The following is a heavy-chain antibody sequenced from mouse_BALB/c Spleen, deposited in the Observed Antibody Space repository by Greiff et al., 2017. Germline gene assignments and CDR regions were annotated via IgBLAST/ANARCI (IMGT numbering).Heavy chain of an antibody. CDR2: ISDGGSYT. Sequence: EVQVVESGGGLVKPGGSLKLSCAASGFTFSDYYMYWVRQTPEKRLEWVATISDGGSYTYYPDSVKGRFTISRDNAKNNLYLQMSSLKSEDTAMYYCAREKYGNLLMDYWGQGTSVTVSS. CDR1: GFTFSDYY. D-gene: IGHD2-10*02. J-gene: IGHJ4*01. V-gene: IGHV5-4*02. CDR3: AREKYGNLLMDY.